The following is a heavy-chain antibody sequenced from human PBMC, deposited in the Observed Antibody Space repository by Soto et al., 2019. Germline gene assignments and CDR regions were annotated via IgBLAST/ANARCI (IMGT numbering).Heavy chain of an antibody. CDR1: GFTFSSYS. Sequence: GGSLRLSCAASGFTFSSYSMNWVRQAPGKGLEWVSYISSSSSTIYYADSVKGRFTISRDNAKNSLYLQMNSLRAEDTAVYYCARDLRNDYVDYWGQGTLVTVSS. CDR3: ARDLRNDYVDY. V-gene: IGHV3-48*01. CDR2: ISSSSSTI. J-gene: IGHJ4*02.